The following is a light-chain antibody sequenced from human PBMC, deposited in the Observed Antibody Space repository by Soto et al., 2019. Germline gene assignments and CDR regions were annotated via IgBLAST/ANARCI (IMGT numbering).Light chain of an antibody. CDR3: QQHFSMPFT. CDR1: QSVLHSSRRQSKNF. CDR2: WAS. V-gene: IGKV4-1*01. J-gene: IGKJ3*01. Sequence: DIVMTQSPDSLAVSLGERATISCKSSQSVLHSSRRQSKNFLVWFQQKPGQPPKLLISWASTRESGVPDRFSGSGSGTDFTLTISSLQAEDVAVYYCQQHFSMPFTFGPGTKVEIK.